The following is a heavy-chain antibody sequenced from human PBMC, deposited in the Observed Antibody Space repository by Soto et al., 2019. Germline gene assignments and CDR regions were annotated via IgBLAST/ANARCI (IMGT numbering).Heavy chain of an antibody. CDR1: GFTFSSYA. CDR2: VSGSGGST. Sequence: EVQLLESGGGLVQPGGSLRLSCAASGFTFSSYAMRWVRQAPGKGLVWVSAVSGSGGSTYYADSVKGRFTISRDNSQNTLYLQTNSPRAEDTAVYHCARRAPGPDFEYWGQGTLVTVSS. J-gene: IGHJ4*02. V-gene: IGHV3-23*01. CDR3: ARRAPGPDFEY. D-gene: IGHD6-13*01.